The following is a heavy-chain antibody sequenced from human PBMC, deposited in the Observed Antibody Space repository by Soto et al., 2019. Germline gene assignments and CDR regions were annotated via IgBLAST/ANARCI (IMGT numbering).Heavy chain of an antibody. D-gene: IGHD2-15*01. Sequence: QVQLVESGGGVVQPGRSLRLSCAASGFTFSSYGMHWVRQAPGKGLEWVAVXWYDGSNKYYADSVKGRFTISRDNSKNTLYLQXNXXXAXXXAXXXCARDQXVVXVXAISGRAFDIWGQGTMVTVSS. J-gene: IGHJ3*02. CDR1: GFTFSSYG. V-gene: IGHV3-33*01. CDR3: ARDQXVVXVXAISGRAFDI. CDR2: XWYDGSNK.